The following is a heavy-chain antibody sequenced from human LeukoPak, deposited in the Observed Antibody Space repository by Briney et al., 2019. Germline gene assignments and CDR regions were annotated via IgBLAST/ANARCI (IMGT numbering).Heavy chain of an antibody. D-gene: IGHD3-10*01. V-gene: IGHV4-59*01. Sequence: SETLSLTCTVSGGSISSYYWSWIRQPPGKGLEWIGYIYYSGSTNYNPSLTSRVTISVDTSKNQFSLKLSSVTAADTAVYYCAREATKLPPGTYYYGSGSYYHRTFDYWGQGTLVTVSS. J-gene: IGHJ4*02. CDR3: AREATKLPPGTYYYGSGSYYHRTFDY. CDR1: GGSISSYY. CDR2: IYYSGST.